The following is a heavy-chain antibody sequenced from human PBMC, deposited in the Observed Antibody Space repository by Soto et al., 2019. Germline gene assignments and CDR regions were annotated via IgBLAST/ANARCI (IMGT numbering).Heavy chain of an antibody. Sequence: SVNLSCKAAGFAFSISAVQWGRQARGQRLEWIGWIVVGSGNTNYAQKFQERVTITRDMSTSTAYMELSSLRSEDTAVYYCAGIAQSALDDAFDIWGQGTIVTVSS. V-gene: IGHV1-58*01. CDR1: GFAFSISA. D-gene: IGHD6-13*01. J-gene: IGHJ3*02. CDR3: AGIAQSALDDAFDI. CDR2: IVVGSGNT.